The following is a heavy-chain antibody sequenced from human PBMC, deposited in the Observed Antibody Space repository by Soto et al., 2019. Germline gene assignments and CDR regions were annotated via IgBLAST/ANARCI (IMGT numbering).Heavy chain of an antibody. CDR1: GFTFSSYG. CDR2: ISYDGSNK. J-gene: IGHJ4*02. V-gene: IGHV3-30*18. Sequence: GESLKISCAASGFTFSSYGMHWVRQAPGKGLEWVAVISYDGSNKYYADSVKGRFTISRDNSKNTLYLQMNSLRAEDTAVYYCAKNYGSGSYYPALKYWGQGTLVTVSS. D-gene: IGHD3-10*01. CDR3: AKNYGSGSYYPALKY.